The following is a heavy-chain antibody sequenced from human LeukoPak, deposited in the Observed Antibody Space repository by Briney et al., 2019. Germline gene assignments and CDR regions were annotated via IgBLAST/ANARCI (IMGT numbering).Heavy chain of an antibody. D-gene: IGHD3-9*01. CDR3: AVDVLRYFDWLGYFQH. CDR1: GYTFTSYY. J-gene: IGHJ1*01. Sequence: GASVKVSCKASGYTFTSYYMHWVRQAPGQGLEWMGIINPSGGSTSYAQKFQGRVTMTREPSTSTVYMALSRLRSEDTAVYYCAVDVLRYFDWLGYFQHWGQGTLVTVSS. V-gene: IGHV1-46*01. CDR2: INPSGGST.